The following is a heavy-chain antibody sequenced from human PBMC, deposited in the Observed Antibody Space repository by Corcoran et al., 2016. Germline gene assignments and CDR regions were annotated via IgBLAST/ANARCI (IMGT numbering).Heavy chain of an antibody. V-gene: IGHV4-39*01. J-gene: IGHJ4*02. CDR1: GGSISSSSYY. CDR3: ARSDGPYYFDY. CDR2: IYYSGST. Sequence: QLQLQESGPGLVKPSETLSLTCTVSGGSISSSSYYWGWIRQPPGKGLEWIGSIYYSGSTYYNPSLKSRVTISVDTSKNQFSLKLSSVTAADTAVYYWARSDGPYYFDYWGQGTLVTVSS.